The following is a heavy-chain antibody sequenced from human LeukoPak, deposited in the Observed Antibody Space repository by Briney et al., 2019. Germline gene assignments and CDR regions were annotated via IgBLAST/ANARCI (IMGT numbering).Heavy chain of an antibody. CDR2: IYYTGSN. Sequence: PSETLSLTCTVSGGSISSSKYYWGWIRQPPGKGLAWIGSIYYTGSNYYNPSLKSRVTISVDTSKNQFFLKLSSVTAADTAVYYCARDILRRWLQRGSDYMDVWGKGTTVTVSS. CDR3: ARDILRRWLQRGSDYMDV. V-gene: IGHV4-39*07. CDR1: GGSISSSKYY. D-gene: IGHD5-24*01. J-gene: IGHJ6*03.